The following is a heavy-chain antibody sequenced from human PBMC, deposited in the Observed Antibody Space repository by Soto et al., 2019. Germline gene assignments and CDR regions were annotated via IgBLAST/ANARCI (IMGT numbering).Heavy chain of an antibody. CDR2: IIPMFDTT. Sequence: QVQLVQSGAEVKKPGSSVKVSCKASGGSFGSYALIWVRQAPGQGLEWMGGIIPMFDTTNYAQRFQCRDTVTADESTCTVYLELTRLRSEDTGIYYCTGHRGDSSGYWGQDYWGQGTLVTVSS. J-gene: IGHJ4*02. V-gene: IGHV1-69*01. D-gene: IGHD5-12*01. CDR3: TGHRGDSSGYWGQDY. CDR1: GGSFGSYA.